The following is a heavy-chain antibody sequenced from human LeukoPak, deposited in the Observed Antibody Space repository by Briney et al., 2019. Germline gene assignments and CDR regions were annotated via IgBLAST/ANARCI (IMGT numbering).Heavy chain of an antibody. CDR2: IYYSGST. J-gene: IGHJ4*02. CDR1: GGSISSYY. V-gene: IGHV4-59*01. CDR3: ARGVHGRSYYFDY. D-gene: IGHD6-6*01. Sequence: KPSETLSLTCTVSGGSISSYYWSWIRQPPGRGLEWIGYIYYSGSTNYNPSLKSRVTISVDTSKNQFSLKLSSVTAADTAVYYCARGVHGRSYYFDYWGQGTLVTVSS.